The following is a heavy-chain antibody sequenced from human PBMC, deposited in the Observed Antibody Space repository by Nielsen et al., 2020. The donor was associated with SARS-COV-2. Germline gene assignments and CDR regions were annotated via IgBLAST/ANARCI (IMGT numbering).Heavy chain of an antibody. CDR1: GYTFTSYG. CDR2: ISAYNGNT. Sequence: ASVKISCKASGYTFTSYGISWVRQAPGQGLEWMGWISAYNGNTNYAQKFQGRVTMTRDTSISTAYMELSRLRSDDTAAYYCARGDIVVVPAASHFDYWGQGTLVTVSS. D-gene: IGHD2-2*01. CDR3: ARGDIVVVPAASHFDY. J-gene: IGHJ4*02. V-gene: IGHV1-18*01.